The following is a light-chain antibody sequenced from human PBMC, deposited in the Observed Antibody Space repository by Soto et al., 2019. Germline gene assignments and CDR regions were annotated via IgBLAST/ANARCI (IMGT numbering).Light chain of an antibody. CDR1: SSDVGGYNY. Sequence: QSVLTQPASVSGSPGQSITISCTGTSSDVGGYNYVSWYQQHPGKAPKLMIYDVSNRPSGVSNRFSGSKFGNTASLTISWLQAEDEADYYCSSYTSSSSYVFGTGTKVTVL. V-gene: IGLV2-14*01. CDR2: DVS. J-gene: IGLJ1*01. CDR3: SSYTSSSSYV.